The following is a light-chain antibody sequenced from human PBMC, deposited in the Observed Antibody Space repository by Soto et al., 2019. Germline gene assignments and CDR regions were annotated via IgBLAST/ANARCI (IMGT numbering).Light chain of an antibody. Sequence: DIQMTQSPSSLSASVGDRVTITCRANQDISYYLAWYQQKQGKVPKLLIYGASTLQSGVPSRFSGSGSGIDFTLTISSLQPADIATYSCQKYHSAPRTFGQGTKVQIK. CDR1: QDISYY. J-gene: IGKJ1*01. V-gene: IGKV1-27*01. CDR2: GAS. CDR3: QKYHSAPRT.